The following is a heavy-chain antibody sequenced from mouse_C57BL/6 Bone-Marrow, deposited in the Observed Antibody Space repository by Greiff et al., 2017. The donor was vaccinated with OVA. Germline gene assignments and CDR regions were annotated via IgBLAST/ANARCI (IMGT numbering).Heavy chain of an antibody. V-gene: IGHV1-64*01. CDR1: GYTFTSYW. D-gene: IGHD2-3*01. CDR3: ARWDDYYVSWFAY. J-gene: IGHJ3*01. Sequence: VQLQQPGAELVKPGASVKLSCKASGYTFTSYWMHWVKQRPGQGLEWIGMIHPNSGSTNYNEKFKSKATLTVDKSSSTAYMQLSSLTSEDSAVYYCARWDDYYVSWFAYWGQGTLVTVSA. CDR2: IHPNSGST.